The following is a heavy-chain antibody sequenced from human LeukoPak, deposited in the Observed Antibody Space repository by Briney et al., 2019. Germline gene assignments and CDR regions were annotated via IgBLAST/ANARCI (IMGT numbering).Heavy chain of an antibody. D-gene: IGHD4-17*01. CDR3: ARDRSYDYGDYSAFDI. V-gene: IGHV4-59*01. CDR2: IYYSGST. Sequence: SETLSLTCTVSGGSISSYYWSWIRQPPGEGLEWIGYIYYSGSTNYDPSLKSRVTISVDTSKNQFSLKLSSVTAADTAVYYCARDRSYDYGDYSAFDIWGQGTMVTVSS. J-gene: IGHJ3*02. CDR1: GGSISSYY.